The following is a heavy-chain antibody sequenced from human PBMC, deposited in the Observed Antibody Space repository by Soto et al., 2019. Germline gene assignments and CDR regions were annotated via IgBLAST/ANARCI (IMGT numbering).Heavy chain of an antibody. CDR3: ARSDDFWSGGMDV. D-gene: IGHD3-3*01. J-gene: IGHJ6*02. CDR2: IIPIFDKP. Sequence: QVQLVQSAAEVKKPGSSVKVSCKASGGTLSSYAINWVRQAPGQGLEWVGGIIPIFDKPNYAQSFQGRVRLTAYKSKHTAYMELRSLRSEDTALYYCARSDDFWSGGMDVWGQGTTVTFSS. V-gene: IGHV1-69*06. CDR1: GGTLSSYA.